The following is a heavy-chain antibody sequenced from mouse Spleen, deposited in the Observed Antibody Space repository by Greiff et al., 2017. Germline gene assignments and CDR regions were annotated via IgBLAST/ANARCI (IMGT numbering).Heavy chain of an antibody. CDR2: INPSTGYT. J-gene: IGHJ2*01. CDR1: GYTFTSYW. Sequence: SGAELAKPGASVKMSCKASGYTFTSYWMRWVKQRPGQGREWIGYINPSTGYTEYNQKFKDKATLTADKSSSTAYMQLSSLTAEDSAVYYCASSGSYFDYWGQGTTLTVSS. V-gene: IGHV1-7*01. CDR3: ASSGSYFDY. D-gene: IGHD4-1*01.